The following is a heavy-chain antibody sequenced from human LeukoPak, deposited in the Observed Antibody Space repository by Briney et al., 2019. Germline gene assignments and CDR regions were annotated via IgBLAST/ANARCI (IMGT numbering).Heavy chain of an antibody. D-gene: IGHD2-8*01. J-gene: IGHJ4*02. CDR3: ARDNDFDY. CDR2: IYPGGGST. CDR1: GYTFTSYY. Sequence: RGASVKVSCKASGYTFTSYYIHWVRQAPGQGLEWMGIIYPGGGSTSYAQKFQGKVTMTRDMSTSTVYMELSSLRSEDTAVYYCARDNDFDYWGQGTLVTVSS. V-gene: IGHV1-46*01.